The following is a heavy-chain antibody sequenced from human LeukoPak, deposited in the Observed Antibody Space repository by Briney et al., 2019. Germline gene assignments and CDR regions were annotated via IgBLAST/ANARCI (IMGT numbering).Heavy chain of an antibody. CDR1: GGSISSYY. V-gene: IGHV4-59*08. CDR2: IYYSGST. D-gene: IGHD6-6*01. CDR3: ARLYSSSVPLY. J-gene: IGHJ4*02. Sequence: SETLSLTCTVSGGSISSYYWSWLRQPPGKGLEWIGYIYYSGSTNYNPFLKSRVTISVDTSKNQFSLKLSSVTAADTAVYYCARLYSSSVPLYWGQGTQVTVSS.